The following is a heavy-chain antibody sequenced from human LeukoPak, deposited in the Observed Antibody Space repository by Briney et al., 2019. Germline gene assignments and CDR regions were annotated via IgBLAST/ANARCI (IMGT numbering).Heavy chain of an antibody. CDR3: AREPSYYYGSGSYPRYYYYGMDV. Sequence: ASVKVSCKASGYTFTSYGISWVRQAPGQGLEWMGWISAYNGNTNYAQKLQGRVTMTTDTSTSTAYMELRSLRSDGTAVYYCAREPSYYYGSGSYPRYYYYGMDVWGQGTTVTVSS. CDR1: GYTFTSYG. J-gene: IGHJ6*02. CDR2: ISAYNGNT. V-gene: IGHV1-18*01. D-gene: IGHD3-10*01.